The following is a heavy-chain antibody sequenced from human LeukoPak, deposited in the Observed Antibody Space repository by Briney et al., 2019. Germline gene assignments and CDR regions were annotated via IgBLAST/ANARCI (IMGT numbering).Heavy chain of an antibody. CDR3: AKDHGPNYSSNWSD. CDR1: GFTFSSYA. V-gene: IGHV3-23*01. J-gene: IGHJ4*02. Sequence: GGSLRLSCAASGFTFSSYAMGWVRQAPGKGLEWVSTISGSGGSTYYADSVKGRFTISRDNSKNTLYLQMNSLRAEDTAVYYCAKDHGPNYSSNWSDWGQGTLVTVSS. D-gene: IGHD6-13*01. CDR2: ISGSGGST.